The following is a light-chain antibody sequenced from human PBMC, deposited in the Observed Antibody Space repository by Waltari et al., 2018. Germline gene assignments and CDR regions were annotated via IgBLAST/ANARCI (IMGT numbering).Light chain of an antibody. V-gene: IGLV1-40*01. CDR1: GSNLGAGYD. CDR2: GTS. J-gene: IGLJ2*01. Sequence: QSVLTQPPSVSGAPGQRVSISCTGSGSNLGAGYDVHWYQQHPGKAPKLLIYGTSTRPPGVPDRFFGSQSGTSASLAITALQAEGEAEYYCQSYDTSLSVVFGGGTKLTVL. CDR3: QSYDTSLSVV.